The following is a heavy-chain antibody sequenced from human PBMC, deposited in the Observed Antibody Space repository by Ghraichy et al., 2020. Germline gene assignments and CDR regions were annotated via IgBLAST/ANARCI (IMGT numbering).Heavy chain of an antibody. Sequence: SETLSLTCTVSGGSISRSSYSWGWIRQPPGKGLEWIGSIYYSGSTYYNPSLKSRVTISVDTSKNQFSLKLSSVTAADTAVYYCARHVKVVPILWYFDLWGRGTLVTVSS. CDR2: IYYSGST. J-gene: IGHJ2*01. CDR1: GGSISRSSYS. CDR3: ARHVKVVPILWYFDL. D-gene: IGHD2-2*01. V-gene: IGHV4-39*01.